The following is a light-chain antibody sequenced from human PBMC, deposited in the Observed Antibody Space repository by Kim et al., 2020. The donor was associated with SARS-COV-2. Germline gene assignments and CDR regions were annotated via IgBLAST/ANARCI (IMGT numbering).Light chain of an antibody. CDR1: SSNIKSNT. CDR2: NNS. CDR3: AAWDDSLKGWV. J-gene: IGLJ3*02. V-gene: IGLV1-44*01. Sequence: QSVLTQPPSASGTPGQRVTISCSGSSSNIKSNTVNWYQQLPGTAPKLLIYNNSQRPSGVPDRFSGSKSGTSASLAISGLQSEDEADYYCAAWDDSLKGWVFGGGTKLTVL.